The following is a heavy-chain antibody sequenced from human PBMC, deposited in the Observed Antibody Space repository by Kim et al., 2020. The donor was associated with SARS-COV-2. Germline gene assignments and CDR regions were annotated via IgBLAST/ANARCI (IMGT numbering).Heavy chain of an antibody. J-gene: IGHJ6*02. D-gene: IGHD3-3*01. V-gene: IGHV4-59*01. CDR1: GGSISSYY. CDR3: ARAPSITIFGVVAFLDV. CDR2: IYYSGST. Sequence: SKTLSLTCTVSGGSISSYYWSWIRQPPGKGLEWIGYIYYSGSTNYNPSLKSRVTISVDTSKNQFSLKLSSVTAADTAVYYCARAPSITIFGVVAFLDVWGQGTTVTVSS.